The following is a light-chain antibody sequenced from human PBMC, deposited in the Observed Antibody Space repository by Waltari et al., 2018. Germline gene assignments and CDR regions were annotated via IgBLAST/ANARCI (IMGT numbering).Light chain of an antibody. CDR3: AGWDDSLTGVV. V-gene: IGLV1-47*01. J-gene: IGLJ2*01. CDR1: TSNIGTTY. Sequence: QSVLTQPPSLSGTPGQRVTISCSGSTSNIGTTYVFWYQQFPGRAPKLLIYLDDHRPSGVPDRFSASKSGSSASLTISGLRPEDEATYHWAGWDDSLTGVVFGGGTKLTV. CDR2: LDD.